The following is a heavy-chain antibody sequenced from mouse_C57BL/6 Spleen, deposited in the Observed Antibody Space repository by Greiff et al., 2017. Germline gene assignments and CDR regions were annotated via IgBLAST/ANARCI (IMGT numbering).Heavy chain of an antibody. CDR1: GFTFSSYG. J-gene: IGHJ2*01. CDR2: ISSGGSYT. CDR3: ARLTTVVAEGY. V-gene: IGHV5-6*01. D-gene: IGHD1-1*01. Sequence: EVMLVESGGDLVKPGGSLKLSCAASGFTFSSYGMSLVRQPPDKRLEWVATISSGGSYTYYPDSVKGRFTISRDNAKNTLYLKMSSLKSEDTAMYYCARLTTVVAEGYWGQGTTLTVSS.